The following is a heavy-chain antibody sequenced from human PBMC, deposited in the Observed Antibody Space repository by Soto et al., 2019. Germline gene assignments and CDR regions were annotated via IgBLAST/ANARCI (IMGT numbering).Heavy chain of an antibody. V-gene: IGHV4-39*01. D-gene: IGHD6-13*01. Sequence: SETLSLTCTVSDGSISSSSYYWGWIRQPPGKGLEWIGSIYYSGSTYYNPSLKSRVTISVDTSKNQFSLKLSSVTGADTAVYYCARNRGSSSQNWFDPWGQGTLVTVSS. CDR2: IYYSGST. J-gene: IGHJ5*02. CDR1: DGSISSSSYY. CDR3: ARNRGSSSQNWFDP.